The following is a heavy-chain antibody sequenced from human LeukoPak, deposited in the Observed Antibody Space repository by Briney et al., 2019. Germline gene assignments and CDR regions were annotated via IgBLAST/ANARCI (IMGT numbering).Heavy chain of an antibody. CDR1: GLSVSRNY. J-gene: IGHJ4*02. CDR3: AREPTSMIL. D-gene: IGHD5-18*01. Sequence: GGSLRLSCAASGLSVSRNYMSWVRQAPGKGLQWVSLIYSDGSTYYADSVKGRFTISRDNAKNSLYLQMNSLRAEDTAVYYCAREPTSMILWGQGTLVTVSS. CDR2: IYSDGST. V-gene: IGHV3-66*01.